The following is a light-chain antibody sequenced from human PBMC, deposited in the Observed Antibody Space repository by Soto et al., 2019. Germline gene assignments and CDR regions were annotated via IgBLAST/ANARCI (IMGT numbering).Light chain of an antibody. V-gene: IGLV2-14*03. CDR2: DVS. J-gene: IGLJ1*01. CDR1: SSDIGAYIH. Sequence: QSALTQPASVSGSPGQSIAVSCSGTSSDIGAYIHVSGYQQHPGKAPKLMIYDVSNRPSGVSDRFSGSKSGNTASLTISGLQAEDEADYYCTSYTTSGTYVFGAGTKVTVL. CDR3: TSYTTSGTYV.